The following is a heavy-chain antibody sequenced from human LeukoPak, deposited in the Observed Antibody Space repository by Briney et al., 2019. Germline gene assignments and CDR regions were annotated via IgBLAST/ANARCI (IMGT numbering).Heavy chain of an antibody. J-gene: IGHJ4*02. CDR3: ARDASWEILSYFDY. Sequence: GGSLRLSCVVSGFTFRNYYMTWIRQAPGKGLEWVSYISASGETTYYGDSVRGRFTISRDNAKNSLYLDMNTLKAEDTAVYYCARDASWEILSYFDYWGQGTLVTVSS. CDR2: ISASGETT. D-gene: IGHD1-26*01. V-gene: IGHV3-11*04. CDR1: GFTFRNYY.